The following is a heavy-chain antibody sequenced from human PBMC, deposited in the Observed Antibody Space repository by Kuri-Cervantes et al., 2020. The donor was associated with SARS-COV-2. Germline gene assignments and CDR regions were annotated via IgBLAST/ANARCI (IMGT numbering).Heavy chain of an antibody. D-gene: IGHD6-13*01. V-gene: IGHV4-4*09. CDR2: IYTSGST. CDR3: ARGGGGQLDFDY. CDR1: GGSFSDYY. Sequence: SETLSLTCAVYGGSFSDYYWSWIRQPPGKGLEWIGYIYTSGSTNYNPSLKSRVTMSVDTSKNQFSLKLSYVTAAGTAVYYCARGGGGQLDFDYWGQGTLVTVSS. J-gene: IGHJ4*02.